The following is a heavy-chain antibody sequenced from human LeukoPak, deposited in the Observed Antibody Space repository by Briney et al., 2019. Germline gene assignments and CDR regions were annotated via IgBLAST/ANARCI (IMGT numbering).Heavy chain of an antibody. V-gene: IGHV1-18*01. Sequence: ASAWVSCEASVYTFTGYSISWVREAPGQGVERMGWISAYNGDTNYAQKLQGRVTMTTDTSTSTAYMELRSLRSDDTAVYHCARVEMGCSGGSCYYQIVVVMGDYWGQGTLVTVPS. J-gene: IGHJ4*02. CDR2: ISAYNGDT. CDR3: ARVEMGCSGGSCYYQIVVVMGDY. CDR1: VYTFTGYS. D-gene: IGHD2-15*01.